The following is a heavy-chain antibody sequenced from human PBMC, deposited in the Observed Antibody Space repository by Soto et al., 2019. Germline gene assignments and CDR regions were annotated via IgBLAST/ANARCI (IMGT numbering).Heavy chain of an antibody. CDR2: INRSGST. V-gene: IGHV4-34*01. CDR3: ARDYYDRKGYYYGMDV. CDR1: GGSFSGYY. Sequence: PSETLSLTCAVYGGSFSGYYWSWIRQPPGKGLEWIGEINRSGSTNYNPSLKSRVTISVDTSKNQFSLKLSSVTAADTAAYYCARDYYDRKGYYYGMDVWGQGTTVTVSS. D-gene: IGHD3-22*01. J-gene: IGHJ6*02.